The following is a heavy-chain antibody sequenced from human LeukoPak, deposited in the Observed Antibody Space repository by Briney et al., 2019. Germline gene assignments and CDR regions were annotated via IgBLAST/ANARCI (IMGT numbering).Heavy chain of an antibody. Sequence: GGSLRLSCAASGFTFSSYGMQWIRQAPGKGLEWVSAISGSGGSTYYADSVKGRFTISRDNSKNTLYLQMNSLRAEDTAVYYCAKTQDSGIAVAGVDYWGQGTLVTVSS. D-gene: IGHD6-19*01. CDR2: ISGSGGST. CDR1: GFTFSSYG. CDR3: AKTQDSGIAVAGVDY. J-gene: IGHJ4*02. V-gene: IGHV3-23*01.